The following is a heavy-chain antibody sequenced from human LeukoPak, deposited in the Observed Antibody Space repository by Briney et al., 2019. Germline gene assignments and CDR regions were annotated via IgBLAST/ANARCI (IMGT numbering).Heavy chain of an antibody. CDR2: IGTAGDT. CDR1: GFTFSAYD. Sequence: GGSLRLSCAASGFTFSAYDMHWVRQVTGKGLEWVSTIGTAGDTYYPASVKGRFTIFRENAKNSLYLQMNSLRAEDTAVYYCASPNPRIAARPYYYYMDVWGKGTTVTVSS. J-gene: IGHJ6*03. CDR3: ASPNPRIAARPYYYYMDV. V-gene: IGHV3-13*01. D-gene: IGHD6-6*01.